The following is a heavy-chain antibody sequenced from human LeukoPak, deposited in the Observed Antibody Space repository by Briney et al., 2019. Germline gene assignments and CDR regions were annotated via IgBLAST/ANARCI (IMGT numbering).Heavy chain of an antibody. CDR2: INVYTGNP. CDR1: GYTFTDYY. D-gene: IGHD5-24*01. CDR3: ARDAATINFDY. Sequence: ASVKVSCRASGYTFTDYYILWVRQAPGQGLEWMGWINVYTGNPTYAQGFTGRFVFSLDTSVRTAYLQISSLKAEDTAVYYCARDAATINFDYWGQGTLVTVSS. V-gene: IGHV7-4-1*02. J-gene: IGHJ4*02.